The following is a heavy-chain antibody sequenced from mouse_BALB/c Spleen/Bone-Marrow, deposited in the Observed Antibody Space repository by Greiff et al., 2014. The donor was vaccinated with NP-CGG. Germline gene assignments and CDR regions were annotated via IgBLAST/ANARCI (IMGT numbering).Heavy chain of an antibody. CDR1: GITVSSYT. Sequence: EVHLVESGGGLVKPGESLKFSCAASGITVSSYTMPWVRQTPEKRLEWVASITGGGTTYYPDSVKGRFTISRDNARNILYLQVSSLRSEDTAIYYCARHYGYVDAMDYWGQGTSVTVSS. D-gene: IGHD1-2*01. CDR3: ARHYGYVDAMDY. CDR2: ITGGGTT. J-gene: IGHJ4*01. V-gene: IGHV5-6-5*01.